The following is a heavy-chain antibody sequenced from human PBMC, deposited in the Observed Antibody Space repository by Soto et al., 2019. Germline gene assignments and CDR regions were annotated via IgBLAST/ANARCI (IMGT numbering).Heavy chain of an antibody. CDR3: ERDSREIYDSSCPFDY. D-gene: IGHD3-22*01. CDR2: IIPIFGTT. V-gene: IGHV1-69*01. CDR1: GGPFSSYA. Sequence: QVQLVQSGAEVKKPGSSVKVSCKASGGPFSSYAISWVRQAPGQGLEWMGGIIPIFGTTNYAQKFQGRVTITADESTSTAYMELSSLRSADTAVYYCERDSREIYDSSCPFDYGGPGPLVTVSS. J-gene: IGHJ4*02.